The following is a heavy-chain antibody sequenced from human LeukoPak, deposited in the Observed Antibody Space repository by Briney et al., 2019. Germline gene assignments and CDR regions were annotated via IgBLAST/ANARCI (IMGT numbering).Heavy chain of an antibody. CDR2: IYYSGST. CDR1: GGSISSYY. J-gene: IGHJ3*02. CDR3: ARDYPAGSDAFDI. D-gene: IGHD2-2*01. V-gene: IGHV4-59*12. Sequence: PSETLSLTCTVAGGSISSYYWSWIRQPPGKGLEWIGYIYYSGSTNYNPSLKSRVTMSVDTSKNQFSLKLSSVTAADTAVYYCARDYPAGSDAFDIWGQGTMVTVSS.